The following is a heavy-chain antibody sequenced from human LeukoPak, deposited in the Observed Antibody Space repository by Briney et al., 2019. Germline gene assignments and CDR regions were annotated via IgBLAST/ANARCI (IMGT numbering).Heavy chain of an antibody. CDR3: ARATIAAAGRVFDY. CDR2: INPNSGGT. J-gene: IGHJ4*02. V-gene: IGHV1-2*06. D-gene: IGHD6-13*01. CDR1: GYTFTSYA. Sequence: ASVKVSCKASGYTFTSYAMNWVRQAPGQGLEWMGRINPNSGGTNYAQKFQGRVTMTRDTSISTAYMELSRLRSDDTAVYYCARATIAAAGRVFDYWGQGTLVTVSS.